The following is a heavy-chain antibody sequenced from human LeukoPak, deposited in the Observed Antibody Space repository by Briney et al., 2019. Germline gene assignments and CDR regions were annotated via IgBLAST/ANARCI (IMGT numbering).Heavy chain of an antibody. CDR3: ARNSYYYDSSGYSVDAFDI. CDR2: INHSGST. CDR1: GGSFSGYY. Sequence: SETLSLTCAVYGGSFSGYYWSWIRQPPGKGLEWIGEINHSGSTNYNPSLKSRVTISVDTSKNQFSLKLSSVTAADTAVYYCARNSYYYDSSGYSVDAFDIWGQGTMVTVSS. J-gene: IGHJ3*02. D-gene: IGHD3-22*01. V-gene: IGHV4-34*01.